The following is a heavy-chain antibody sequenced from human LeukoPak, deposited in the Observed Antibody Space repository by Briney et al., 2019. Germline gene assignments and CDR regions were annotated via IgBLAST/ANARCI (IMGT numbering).Heavy chain of an antibody. CDR1: GFNFNSYS. Sequence: PGGSLRLSCAASGFNFNSYSMHWVRQAPGGGLESVSAISSTGGSTYYANSVKGRFTISRDNSKNTLYLQMGSLRDEDLAVYYCAREVQGDYDYWGQGTLVTVSS. CDR3: AREVQGDYDY. CDR2: ISSTGGST. V-gene: IGHV3-64*01. J-gene: IGHJ4*02.